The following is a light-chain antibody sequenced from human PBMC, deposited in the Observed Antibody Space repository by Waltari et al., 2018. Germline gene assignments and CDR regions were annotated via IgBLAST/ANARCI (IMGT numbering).Light chain of an antibody. J-gene: IGLJ1*01. CDR3: QAWDSSTAV. V-gene: IGLV3-1*01. CDR1: KLGNKY. CDR2: QNN. Sequence: SYELTQPPSVSVSPGQTAHITCSGDKLGNKYVCWFQQKPGQSPLLVIFQNNRRPSGIPERFSGSNSGNTATLTISGTQVMDEADFYCQAWDSSTAVFGSGTKVTVL.